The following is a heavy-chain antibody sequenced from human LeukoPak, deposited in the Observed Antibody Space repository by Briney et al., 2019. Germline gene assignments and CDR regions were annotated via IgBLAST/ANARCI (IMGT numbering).Heavy chain of an antibody. CDR2: INPNSGGT. D-gene: IGHD2-2*01. V-gene: IGHV1-2*02. CDR1: GYTFTGYY. J-gene: IGHJ6*03. Sequence: ASVKVSCKASGYTFTGYYMHWVRQAPGQGLEWMGWINPNSGGTNYAQKFQGRVTMTRDTSISTAYMELSRLRSDDTAVYYCARDGMRRYYASHYVDVWGKGTTVTVSS. CDR3: ARDGMRRYYASHYVDV.